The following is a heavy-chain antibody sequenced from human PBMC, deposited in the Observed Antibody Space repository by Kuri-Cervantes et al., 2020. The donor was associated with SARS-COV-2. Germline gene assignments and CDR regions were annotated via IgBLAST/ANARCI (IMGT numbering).Heavy chain of an antibody. V-gene: IGHV3-23*01. Sequence: GSLRLSCAASGFTFSSYTMSWVRQATGKGLEWVSGISGSGGSTYYADSVKGRFTISGDNSKDTLFLQMNSLRAEDTAVYYCAKVYYDFWSGYYNYYYYMDVWGKGTTVTVSS. D-gene: IGHD3-3*01. CDR1: GFTFSSYT. CDR3: AKVYYDFWSGYYNYYYYMDV. CDR2: ISGSGGST. J-gene: IGHJ6*03.